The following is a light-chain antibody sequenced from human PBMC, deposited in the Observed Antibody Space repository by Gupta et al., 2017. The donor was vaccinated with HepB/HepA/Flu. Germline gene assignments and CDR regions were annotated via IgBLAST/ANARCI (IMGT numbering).Light chain of an antibody. CDR1: SLRNNY. CDR2: GKN. J-gene: IGLJ2*01. CDR3: NSLDRSGNLVL. Sequence: SSALTQDPAVSVAVVQTVRSTCQGDSLRNNYATWYQQKPGQAPVLVIYGKNKRPSGIPDRFSGSSSGNTASLTITGAQAEDEADYYCNSLDRSGNLVLFGGGTKLSVL. V-gene: IGLV3-19*01.